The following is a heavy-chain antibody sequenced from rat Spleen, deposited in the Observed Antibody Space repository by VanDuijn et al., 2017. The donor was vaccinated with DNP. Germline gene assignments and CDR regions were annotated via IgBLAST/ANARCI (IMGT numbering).Heavy chain of an antibody. V-gene: IGHV3-1*01. D-gene: IGHD1-10*01. CDR3: ARQGNNFGYFDF. Sequence: EVQLQESGPGLLKPSQSLSLTCSVTGYSISRTYWGWVRKFPGNKMEWVGHITYSGDTSYNPSLRSRISITRDTSKNQFFLHLNSVTTEDTATYYCARQGNNFGYFDFWGPGTMVTVSS. CDR1: GYSISRTY. CDR2: ITYSGDT. J-gene: IGHJ1*01.